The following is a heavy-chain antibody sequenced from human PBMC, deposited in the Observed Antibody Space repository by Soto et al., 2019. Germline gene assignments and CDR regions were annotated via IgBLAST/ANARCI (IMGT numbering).Heavy chain of an antibody. D-gene: IGHD3-3*01. Sequence: SVKVSCKASGGTFSSYAISWVRQAPGQGLEWMGGIIPIFGTANYAQKFQGRVTITADESTSTAYMELSSLRSEDTAVYYCARHAVFFGVVPYYYYMHVWGKGTTVTV. CDR2: IIPIFGTA. CDR3: ARHAVFFGVVPYYYYMHV. CDR1: GGTFSSYA. V-gene: IGHV1-69*13. J-gene: IGHJ6*03.